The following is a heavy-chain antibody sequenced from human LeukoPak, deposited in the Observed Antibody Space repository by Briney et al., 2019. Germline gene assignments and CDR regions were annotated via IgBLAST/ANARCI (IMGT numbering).Heavy chain of an antibody. V-gene: IGHV4-39*01. D-gene: IGHD5-24*01. CDR1: DGSVSSVGYY. CDR2: IFYSGTT. CDR3: ARRDQAIDY. J-gene: IGHJ4*02. Sequence: SETLSLTCTASDGSVSSVGYYWGWIRQPPGKGLEWIGSIFYSGTTYYNPSLASRVTIFVDTSKNQFSLRLSSVTAADTAVYYCARRDQAIDYWGQGTLVTVSS.